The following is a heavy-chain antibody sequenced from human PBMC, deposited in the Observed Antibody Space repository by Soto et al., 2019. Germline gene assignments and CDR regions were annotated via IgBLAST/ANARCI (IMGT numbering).Heavy chain of an antibody. CDR2: IRKKVNSYTT. J-gene: IGHJ2*01. CDR1: GFIFSDQY. V-gene: IGHV3-72*01. Sequence: EMQLVESGGRLVQPGGSLRLSCAASGFIFSDQYMDWVRQAPGKGLEWVGRIRKKVNSYTTEYAASVKGRFTVSRDYSKNSLYLQMNSPKNEDTAIYYCAIDLGGAPYVDLWGRGTLVTVSS. D-gene: IGHD3-16*01. CDR3: AIDLGGAPYVDL.